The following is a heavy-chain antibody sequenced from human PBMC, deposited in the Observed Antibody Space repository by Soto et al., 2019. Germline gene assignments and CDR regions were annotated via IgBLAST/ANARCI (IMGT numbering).Heavy chain of an antibody. D-gene: IGHD2-15*01. Sequence: QLQLQESGSGLVKPSQTLSLTCAVSGGSISSGGYSWSWIRQPPGKGLEWIGYIYHSGNTYYNPSLKRRVTISVDRSKSQFSLKLSSVTAADTAVYYCARGGYCSGGSCYEYYFDYWGQGTLVTVSS. V-gene: IGHV4-30-2*01. CDR1: GGSISSGGYS. CDR2: IYHSGNT. CDR3: ARGGYCSGGSCYEYYFDY. J-gene: IGHJ4*02.